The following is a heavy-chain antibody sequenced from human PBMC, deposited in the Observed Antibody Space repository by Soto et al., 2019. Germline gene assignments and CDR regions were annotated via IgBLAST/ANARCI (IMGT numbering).Heavy chain of an antibody. CDR2: INAGNGNT. Sequence: QVQLVQSGAEVKKPGASVKVSCKASGYTFTSYAMHWVRQAPGQRLEWMGWINAGNGNTKYSQKFQGRVTITRDTSASTAYMGLSSLRSEDTAVYYCARDSAKYPVDYWGQGTLVTVSS. CDR1: GYTFTSYA. J-gene: IGHJ4*02. D-gene: IGHD2-2*01. CDR3: ARDSAKYPVDY. V-gene: IGHV1-3*01.